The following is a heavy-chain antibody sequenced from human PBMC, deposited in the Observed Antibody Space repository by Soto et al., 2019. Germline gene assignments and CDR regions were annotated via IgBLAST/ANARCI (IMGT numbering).Heavy chain of an antibody. CDR1: GYTFTSYG. Sequence: QVQLVQSGAEVKKPGASVKVSCKASGYTFTSYGISWVRQAPGQGLEWMGWISAYNGNTNYAQKLQGRVTMTTDTATSTAYMELRSLRSDDTAVYYCARVDTAMDTFLWGMDVWGQGTTVTVSS. J-gene: IGHJ6*02. CDR2: ISAYNGNT. CDR3: ARVDTAMDTFLWGMDV. V-gene: IGHV1-18*01. D-gene: IGHD5-18*01.